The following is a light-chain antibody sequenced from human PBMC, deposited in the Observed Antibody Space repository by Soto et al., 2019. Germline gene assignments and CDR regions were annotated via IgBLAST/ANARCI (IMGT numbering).Light chain of an antibody. Sequence: DIKMTQSPSTLSASVGDRVTITCRASQSISSWLAWYQQKPGTAPKVLIYHASNLQSGVPSRFSGSGSGTEFTLTISSLQPDDFATYYCQQRHSYPITFGQGTRLEIK. CDR3: QQRHSYPIT. CDR1: QSISSW. CDR2: HAS. J-gene: IGKJ5*01. V-gene: IGKV1-5*01.